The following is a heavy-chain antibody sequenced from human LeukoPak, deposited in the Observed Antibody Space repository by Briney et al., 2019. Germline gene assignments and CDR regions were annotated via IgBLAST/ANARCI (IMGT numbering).Heavy chain of an antibody. J-gene: IGHJ4*02. V-gene: IGHV3-21*01. CDR2: ISSSSSYI. Sequence: KSGGSLRLCGAASGFTFSSYSMNWGRQAAGRGLEWGSSISSSSSYIYDADSVKGRFTISRDNAKNSLYLQMNRLRDEEMGVYYCARRHCSGGSCRFEYWGQGTLVPVSS. CDR1: GFTFSSYS. CDR3: ARRHCSGGSCRFEY. D-gene: IGHD2-15*01.